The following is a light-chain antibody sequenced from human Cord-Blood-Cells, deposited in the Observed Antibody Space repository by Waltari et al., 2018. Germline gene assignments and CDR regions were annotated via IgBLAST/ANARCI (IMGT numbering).Light chain of an antibody. CDR1: TRDVGSYNL. V-gene: IGLV2-23*01. Sequence: QSALTQPASVSGSPGQSITIPCTGTTRDVGSYNLVSCYQQHPGKAPKPMIYEGSQRPSGVSNRFSGSKSGNTASLTISGLQAEDEADYYCCSYAGSSTWVFGGGTKLTVL. CDR2: EGS. J-gene: IGLJ3*02. CDR3: CSYAGSSTWV.